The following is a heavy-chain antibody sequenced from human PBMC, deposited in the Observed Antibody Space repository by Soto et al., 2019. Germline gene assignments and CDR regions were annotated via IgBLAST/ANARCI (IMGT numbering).Heavy chain of an antibody. D-gene: IGHD3-16*02. CDR2: ISGSGGST. CDR3: AKDEYDYIWGSYRYDY. CDR1: GFTFSSYA. V-gene: IGHV3-23*01. Sequence: GESLKISCAASGFTFSSYAMSWVRQAPGKGLEWVSAISGSGGSTYYADSVKGRFTISRDNSKNTLYLQMNSLRAEDTAVYYCAKDEYDYIWGSYRYDYWGQGTLVTVSS. J-gene: IGHJ4*02.